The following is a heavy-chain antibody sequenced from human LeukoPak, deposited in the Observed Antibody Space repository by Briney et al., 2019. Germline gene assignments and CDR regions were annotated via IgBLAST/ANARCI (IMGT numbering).Heavy chain of an antibody. CDR2: INPSGGST. D-gene: IGHD3-10*01. J-gene: IGHJ4*02. CDR1: GYTFTSYY. V-gene: IGHV1-46*01. CDR3: ARIGYLYGSGSYLGY. Sequence: ASVKVSCKASGYTFTSYYMHWVRQAPGQGLEWMGIINPSGGSTSYAQKFQGRVTMTRDTSTSTVYMELSSLRSEDTAVYYCARIGYLYGSGSYLGYWGQGTLVTVSS.